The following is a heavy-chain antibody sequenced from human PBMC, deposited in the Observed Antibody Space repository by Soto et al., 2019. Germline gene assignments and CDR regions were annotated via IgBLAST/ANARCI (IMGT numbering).Heavy chain of an antibody. D-gene: IGHD2-8*01. J-gene: IGHJ6*02. CDR2: INPKSGGT. CDR3: ARGDSTDCSNGVCSFFYNHDMDV. CDR1: GYSFTDYH. V-gene: IGHV1-2*04. Sequence: ASVKVSCKASGYSFTDYHIYWVRQAPGQGLEWLGRINPKSGGTSTAQKFQGWVTMTTDTSISTASMELTRLTSDDTAIYYCARGDSTDCSNGVCSFFYNHDMDVWGQGTTVTVS.